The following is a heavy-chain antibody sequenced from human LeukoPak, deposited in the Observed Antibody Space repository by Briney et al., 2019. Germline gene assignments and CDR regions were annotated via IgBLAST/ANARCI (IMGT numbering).Heavy chain of an antibody. CDR3: ARDHSSSGWYNWFDP. D-gene: IGHD6-19*01. J-gene: IGHJ5*02. CDR2: ISGSGGSA. V-gene: IGHV3-23*01. Sequence: GGSLRLSCAASGFTFSSYAMTWVRQTPGKGLEWVSAISGSGGSAYYADSVKGRFTFSRDNSKNTLYLQMNSLRAEDTAVYYCARDHSSSGWYNWFDPWGQGTLVTVSS. CDR1: GFTFSSYA.